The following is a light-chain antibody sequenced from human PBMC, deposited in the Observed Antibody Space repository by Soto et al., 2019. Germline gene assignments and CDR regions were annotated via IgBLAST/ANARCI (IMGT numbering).Light chain of an antibody. CDR2: DVT. J-gene: IGLJ2*01. CDR1: SSDVGGYNY. V-gene: IGLV2-8*01. CDR3: SSYTSSSTLGV. Sequence: QSALTQPPSASGSPGQSVTISCTGTSSDVGGYNYVSWHQQHPGKAPKLIIYDVTKRPSGVPDRFSGSKSGYTASLTVSGLQAEDEADYYCSSYTSSSTLGVFGGGTKVTVL.